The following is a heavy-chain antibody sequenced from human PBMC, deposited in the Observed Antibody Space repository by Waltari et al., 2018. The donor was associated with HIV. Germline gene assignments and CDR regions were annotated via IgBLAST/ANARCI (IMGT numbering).Heavy chain of an antibody. CDR2: ISAYYGDT. D-gene: IGHD3-22*01. Sequence: QVQLVQSGAEVKKPGASVKVSCKTSGYTFTGHGISWRRPAPGQGLGWRGWISAYYGDTNYAQKFQGRVSMTRDTSTTTAYMELTSLRSDDTAVYYCARENYYDTSASHCPFDYWGQGTLVTVSS. V-gene: IGHV1-18*01. CDR3: ARENYYDTSASHCPFDY. CDR1: GYTFTGHG. J-gene: IGHJ4*02.